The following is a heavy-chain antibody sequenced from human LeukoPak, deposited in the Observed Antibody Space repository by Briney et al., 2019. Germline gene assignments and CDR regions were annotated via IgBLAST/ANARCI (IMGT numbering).Heavy chain of an antibody. CDR3: ARDGHSGSSNYFDF. CDR1: GFTFSSYD. D-gene: IGHD1-26*01. V-gene: IGHV3-13*01. Sequence: GGSLRLSCAASGFTFSSYDMHWVRQATGKGLEWVSAIGTAGDTYYPGSVKGRFTISRENAKNSLYLQMNSLRAGDTAVYYCARDGHSGSSNYFDFWGQGTLVTVSS. CDR2: IGTAGDT. J-gene: IGHJ4*02.